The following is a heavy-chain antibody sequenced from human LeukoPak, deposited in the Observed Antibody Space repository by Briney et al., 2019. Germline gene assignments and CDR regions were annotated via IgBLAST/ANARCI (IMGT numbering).Heavy chain of an antibody. V-gene: IGHV4-34*01. CDR2: FNHSGST. CDR3: ASWVWVVGGGDFGYFDY. Sequence: PSEILSLTCAVYGGSFSGYYWSWIRQPPGKGLEWFGEFNHSGSTNYNPSLKSRVTISVDTSKNQFSLKLSSVTAADTAVYYCASWVWVVGGGDFGYFDYWGQGTLVTVSS. CDR1: GGSFSGYY. J-gene: IGHJ4*02. D-gene: IGHD2-21*02.